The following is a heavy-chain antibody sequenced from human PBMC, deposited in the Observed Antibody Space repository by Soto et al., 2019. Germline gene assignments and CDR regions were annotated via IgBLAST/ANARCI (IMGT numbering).Heavy chain of an antibody. CDR2: INHSGST. CDR1: GGSFSGYY. J-gene: IGHJ6*02. CDR3: ASPLVWSFFYYGLDV. V-gene: IGHV4-34*01. D-gene: IGHD1-26*01. Sequence: PSETLSLTCAVYGGSFSGYYWSWIRQPPGKGLEWIGEINHSGSTNYNPSLKSRVTISVDTSKNQFSLKLSSVTAADTAVYYCASPLVWSFFYYGLDVRGQGTTVTVSS.